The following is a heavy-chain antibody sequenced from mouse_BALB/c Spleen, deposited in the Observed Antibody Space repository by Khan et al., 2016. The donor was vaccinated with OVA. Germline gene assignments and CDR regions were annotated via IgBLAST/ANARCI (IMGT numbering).Heavy chain of an antibody. CDR1: GYSITSGYG. D-gene: IGHD1-2*01. Sequence: EVKLEVSGPGLVKPSQSLSLTCTVTGYSITSGYGWNWIRQFPGNKLEWMGYISYSGSTNYNPSLKSRISITRDTSKNQFFLPLNSVTTEDTATYYCARTARIKYWGQGTTLTVSS. J-gene: IGHJ2*01. CDR3: ARTARIKY. V-gene: IGHV3-2*02. CDR2: ISYSGST.